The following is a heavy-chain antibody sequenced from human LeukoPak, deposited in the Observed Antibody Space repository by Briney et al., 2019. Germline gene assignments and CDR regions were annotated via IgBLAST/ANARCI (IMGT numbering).Heavy chain of an antibody. J-gene: IGHJ3*01. Sequence: ASVKVSCKASGYTFTNYYIHWVRQAPGQGLECMGIINPSRSSTTYAQKFQGRVTMTRDTSTSTVYMELNSLRSEDTAVYYCARGTRELLDWGHGTMVTVSS. V-gene: IGHV1-46*03. CDR1: GYTFTNYY. CDR2: INPSRSST. D-gene: IGHD1-26*01. CDR3: ARGTRELLD.